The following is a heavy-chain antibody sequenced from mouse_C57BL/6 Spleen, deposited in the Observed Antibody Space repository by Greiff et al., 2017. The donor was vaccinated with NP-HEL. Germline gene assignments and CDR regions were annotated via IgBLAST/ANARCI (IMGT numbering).Heavy chain of an antibody. CDR2: INPGSGGT. V-gene: IGHV1-54*01. CDR3: VRGTTVVPFDY. D-gene: IGHD1-1*01. Sequence: VQLQQSGAELVRPGTSVKVSCKASGYAFTNYLIEWVKQRPGQGLEWIGVINPGSGGTNYNEKFKGKATLTADKSSSTAYMQLSSLTSEDSAVYFCVRGTTVVPFDYWGQGTTLTVSS. CDR1: GYAFTNYL. J-gene: IGHJ2*01.